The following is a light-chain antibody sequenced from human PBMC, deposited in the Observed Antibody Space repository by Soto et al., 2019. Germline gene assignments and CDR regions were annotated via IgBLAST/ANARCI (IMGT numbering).Light chain of an antibody. CDR1: SSNIGSNY. Sequence: QSVLTQPHSASGTPGQRVTISCSGRSSNIGSNYVYWYQQLPGTAPKLLIYRNNQRPSGVPDRFSGSKSGTSASLAISGLRSEDEADYYCAAWDDSLSGLYVFGTGTKVTVL. CDR3: AAWDDSLSGLYV. J-gene: IGLJ1*01. CDR2: RNN. V-gene: IGLV1-47*01.